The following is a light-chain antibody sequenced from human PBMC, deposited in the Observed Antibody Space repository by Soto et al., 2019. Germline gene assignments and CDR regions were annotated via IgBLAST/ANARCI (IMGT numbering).Light chain of an antibody. J-gene: IGKJ1*01. Sequence: DIQMTQSPSTPSGSVGDRVTITSRATQTSSSWLVWYQQKPGKAPKLLIYKASTLKSGVPSRISSSGSGKEFTPTISRLQPDDFATYYCQHYNSYSEAFGQGTKVDIK. CDR3: QHYNSYSEA. V-gene: IGKV1-5*03. CDR2: KAS. CDR1: QTSSSW.